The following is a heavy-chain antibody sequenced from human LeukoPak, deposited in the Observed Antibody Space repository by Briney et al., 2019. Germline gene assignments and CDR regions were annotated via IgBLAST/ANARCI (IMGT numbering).Heavy chain of an antibody. CDR3: AKDHLEYYYGSGSYSSY. Sequence: PGGSLRLSCAASGFTFSSYAMTWVRQAPGKGLEWVSGISGNGGSTFYADSVKGRFTISRDNSKNTLYLQMSSLRAEDTAVYYCAKDHLEYYYGSGSYSSYWGQGTLVTVSS. CDR1: GFTFSSYA. V-gene: IGHV3-23*01. J-gene: IGHJ4*02. D-gene: IGHD3-10*01. CDR2: ISGNGGST.